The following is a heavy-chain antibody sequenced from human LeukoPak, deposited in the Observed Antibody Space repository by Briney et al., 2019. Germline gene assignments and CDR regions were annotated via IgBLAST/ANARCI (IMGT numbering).Heavy chain of an antibody. Sequence: PSQTLSLTCTVSGGSISSGSYYWSWIRQPAGKGLEWIGEIYHSGSTNYNPSLKSRVTISVDKSKNQFSLKLSSVTAADTAVYYCARAPLLAVAGQWYFDYWGQGTLVTVSS. V-gene: IGHV4-61*09. D-gene: IGHD6-19*01. CDR2: IYHSGST. CDR1: GGSISSGSYY. CDR3: ARAPLLAVAGQWYFDY. J-gene: IGHJ4*02.